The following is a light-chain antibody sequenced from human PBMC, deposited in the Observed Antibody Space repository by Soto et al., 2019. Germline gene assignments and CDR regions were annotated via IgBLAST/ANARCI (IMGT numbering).Light chain of an antibody. V-gene: IGKV3-11*01. CDR2: DVS. CDR3: QQRSNWPRT. J-gene: IGKJ1*01. CDR1: QTVSSSY. Sequence: EIVLTQSPGTLSLSTGERATLSCRASQTVSSSYLAWYQQKPGQVPRLLIYDVSNRATGIPARFSGSGSGTDFTLTISSLEPEDFAVYYCQQRSNWPRTFGQGTKVDIK.